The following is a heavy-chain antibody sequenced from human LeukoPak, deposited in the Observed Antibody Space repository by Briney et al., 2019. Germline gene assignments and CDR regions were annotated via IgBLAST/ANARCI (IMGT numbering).Heavy chain of an antibody. Sequence: SGGSLRLSCAASGFTFSSYWMSWVRQAPGKGLEWVANIKQDGSEKYYVDSVKGRFTISRDNAKNSLYLQMNSLRAEDTAVYYCAREAYYYDSSGYYIPALAFDIWGQGTMVTVSS. CDR2: IKQDGSEK. CDR1: GFTFSSYW. CDR3: AREAYYYDSSGYYIPALAFDI. D-gene: IGHD3-22*01. V-gene: IGHV3-7*01. J-gene: IGHJ3*02.